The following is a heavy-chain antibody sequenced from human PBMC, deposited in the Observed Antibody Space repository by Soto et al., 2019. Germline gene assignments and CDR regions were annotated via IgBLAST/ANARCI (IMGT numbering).Heavy chain of an antibody. Sequence: GESLKISCEDSGYRFTIYWIAWVRQMPGKGLEWMGTIYVDDPDTTYSPSFQGQVTISADKSSSSAYLQWSSLKASDSAMYYCARLRIQSGNFRSFDYWGQGTLVTVSS. D-gene: IGHD1-1*01. CDR1: GYRFTIYW. CDR3: ARLRIQSGNFRSFDY. V-gene: IGHV5-51*01. CDR2: IYVDDPDT. J-gene: IGHJ4*02.